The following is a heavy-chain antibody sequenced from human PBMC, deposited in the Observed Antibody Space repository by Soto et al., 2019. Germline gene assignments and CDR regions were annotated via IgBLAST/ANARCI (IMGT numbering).Heavy chain of an antibody. CDR2: IDWDDTE. Sequence: SGPTLVNPTQTLTLTCSFTGFSLSTVGMCVSWVRQPPGKALEWLARIDWDDTEYYNTSLKTRLTISKETSKNQVVLTMTNMDAVDTATYYCARISDSSNFSFDYWGQGALVTVSS. CDR1: GFSLSTVGMC. J-gene: IGHJ4*02. CDR3: ARISDSSNFSFDY. V-gene: IGHV2-70*11. D-gene: IGHD4-4*01.